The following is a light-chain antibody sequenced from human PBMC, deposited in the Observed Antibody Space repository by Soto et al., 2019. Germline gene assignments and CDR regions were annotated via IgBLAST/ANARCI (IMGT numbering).Light chain of an antibody. J-gene: IGKJ1*01. Sequence: ETVLTQSPVTLSLSPGDRVTLSCRASQSVGTSFAWYQQRPGQAPRLLVYDASNRATGIPARFSGGGSGTDFTLTISSLEPEDFAVYYCQQRSNWPWTFGQGTKVEV. V-gene: IGKV3-11*01. CDR1: QSVGTS. CDR3: QQRSNWPWT. CDR2: DAS.